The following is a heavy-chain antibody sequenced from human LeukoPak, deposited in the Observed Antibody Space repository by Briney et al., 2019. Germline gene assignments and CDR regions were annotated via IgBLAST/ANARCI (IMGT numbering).Heavy chain of an antibody. D-gene: IGHD3-10*01. V-gene: IGHV1-18*01. J-gene: IGHJ4*02. Sequence: ASVKVSCKASGYTFTSYGISWVRQAPGQGLEWMGWISAYNGNTNYAQKLQGRVTMTTDTSTSTAYMELRSLRSDDTAVYYCARALRASGSYYDFYYYFDYWGQGTLVTVSS. CDR1: GYTFTSYG. CDR2: ISAYNGNT. CDR3: ARALRASGSYYDFYYYFDY.